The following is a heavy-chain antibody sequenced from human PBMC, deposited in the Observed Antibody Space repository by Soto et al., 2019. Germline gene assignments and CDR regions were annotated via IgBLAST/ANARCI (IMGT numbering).Heavy chain of an antibody. CDR3: ARDRPKRDDYGLGSFYTPRYFLDT. CDR1: GCTFTSYY. Sequence: ASVKVSCKASGCTFTSYYIHWVRQAPGQGREWMGIINPSAGRTTYAQKFQGRVTMTRDTSTTTVYLEVNSLNAEDTAVYYCARDRPKRDDYGLGSFYTPRYFLDTWGQGTLVTVSS. V-gene: IGHV1-46*01. D-gene: IGHD3-10*01. CDR2: INPSAGRT. J-gene: IGHJ5*02.